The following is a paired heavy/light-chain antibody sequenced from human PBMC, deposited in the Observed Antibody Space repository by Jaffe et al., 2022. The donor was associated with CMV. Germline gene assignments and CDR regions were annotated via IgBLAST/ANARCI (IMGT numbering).Light chain of an antibody. CDR2: STN. Sequence: QTVVTQEPSLTVSPGGTVTLTCASSTGPVTRNYFPNWFQQKPGQAPRTLIYSTNKKHSWTPARFSGSVLGGKAALTLSGVQPEDEAEYYCVLYYGGARVVFGGGTKLTVL. V-gene: IGLV7-43*01. CDR1: TGPVTRNYF. CDR3: VLYYGGARVV. J-gene: IGLJ3*02.
Heavy chain of an antibody. D-gene: IGHD4-17*01. J-gene: IGHJ4*02. Sequence: QVHLVQSGGGVVQPGGSLRLSCTASGFRLPDYSMHWVRQAPGKGLEWVAAIWFPANNEDYGEPVKGRFTLSRDNSDNTLYLQMNSLRVDDTAMYYCARDISRLEIDYWGQGTLVAVSS. CDR3: ARDISRLEIDY. V-gene: IGHV3-33*08. CDR2: IWFPANNE. CDR1: GFRLPDYS.